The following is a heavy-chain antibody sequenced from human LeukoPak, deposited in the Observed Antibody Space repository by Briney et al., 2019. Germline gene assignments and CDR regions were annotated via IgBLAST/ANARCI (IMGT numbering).Heavy chain of an antibody. CDR3: ARDVDIVATTYFDY. V-gene: IGHV1-2*02. D-gene: IGHD5-12*01. J-gene: IGHJ4*02. Sequence: PGQGLXXMGWINPNSGCTNYAQKFQGRVTMTRDTSISTAYMELSRLRSDDTAVYYCARDVDIVATTYFDYWGQGTLVTVSS. CDR2: INPNSGCT.